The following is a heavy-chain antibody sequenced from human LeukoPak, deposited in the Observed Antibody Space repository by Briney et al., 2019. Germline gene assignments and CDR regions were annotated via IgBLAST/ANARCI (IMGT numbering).Heavy chain of an antibody. D-gene: IGHD1-26*01. CDR2: IFYGGST. J-gene: IGHJ3*02. CDR1: GDSIYNSDYY. V-gene: IGHV4-39*07. Sequence: PSDTLSLTCTVSGDSIYNSDYYWGWIRQPPGKGLEWIGSIFYGGSTYYKPSLESRVTVSIATSKSQFSLNLRSVTAADTAVYYYAKGGSIWGQGTMVTVSS. CDR3: AKGGSI.